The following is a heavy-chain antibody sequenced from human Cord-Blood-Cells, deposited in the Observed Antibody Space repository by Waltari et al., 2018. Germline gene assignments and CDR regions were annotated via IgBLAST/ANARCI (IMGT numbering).Heavy chain of an antibody. V-gene: IGHV3-33*01. CDR2: IWYDGSNK. CDR1: GFTFSSYG. Sequence: QVQLVESGGGVVQPGRSLRLSCAASGFTFSSYGMHWVRQAPGKGLGWGAVIWYDGSNKYYADSVKGRFTISRDNSKNTLYLQMNSLRAEDTAVYYCGRSIPLDYWGQGTLVTVSS. CDR3: GRSIPLDY. J-gene: IGHJ4*02.